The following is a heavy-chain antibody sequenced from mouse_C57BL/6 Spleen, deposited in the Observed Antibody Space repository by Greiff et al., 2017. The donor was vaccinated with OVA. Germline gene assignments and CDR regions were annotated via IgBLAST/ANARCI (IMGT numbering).Heavy chain of an antibody. D-gene: IGHD2-3*01. V-gene: IGHV1-18*01. J-gene: IGHJ3*01. CDR3: ARLGDGYYFAWFAY. CDR2: INPNNGGT. Sequence: EVQLQQSGPELVKPGASVKIPCKASGYTFTDYNMDWVKQSHGKSLEWIGDINPNNGGTIYNQKFKGKATLTVDKSSSTAYMELRSLTSEDTAVYYCARLGDGYYFAWFAYWGQGTLVTVSA. CDR1: GYTFTDYN.